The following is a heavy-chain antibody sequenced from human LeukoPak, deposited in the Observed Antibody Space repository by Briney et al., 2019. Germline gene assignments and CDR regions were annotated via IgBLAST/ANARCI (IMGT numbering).Heavy chain of an antibody. Sequence: ASVKVSCKASGYTFTSYGISWVRQAPGQGLEWMGWINPNSGGTNYAQKFQGRVTMTRDTSISTAYMELSRLRSDDTAVYYCARVIVGATGKGDYYYYMDVWGKGTTVTVSS. CDR2: INPNSGGT. CDR1: GYTFTSYG. J-gene: IGHJ6*03. V-gene: IGHV1-2*02. CDR3: ARVIVGATGKGDYYYYMDV. D-gene: IGHD1-26*01.